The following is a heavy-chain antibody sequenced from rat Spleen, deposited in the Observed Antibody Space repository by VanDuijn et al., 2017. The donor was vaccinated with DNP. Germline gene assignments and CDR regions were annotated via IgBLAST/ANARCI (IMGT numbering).Heavy chain of an antibody. Sequence: EVQLVESGGGLVQPGRSLKLSCVASGFIFSNYWMTWIRQAPKKGLEWVATISYDGSETYYRDSVKGRFTISRDNAKSTLYLQMDSLRSEDTATYYCARGYATRSWGQGVMVTVSS. CDR1: GFIFSNYW. J-gene: IGHJ2*01. D-gene: IGHD1-4*01. V-gene: IGHV5S10*01. CDR3: ARGYATRS. CDR2: ISYDGSET.